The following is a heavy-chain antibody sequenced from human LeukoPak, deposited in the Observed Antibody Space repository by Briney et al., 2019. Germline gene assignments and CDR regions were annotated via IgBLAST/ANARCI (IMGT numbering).Heavy chain of an antibody. CDR2: IYYSGST. CDR1: GGSTSSSSYY. Sequence: SETLSLTCTVSGGSTSSSSYYWGWIRHPPGKGLEWIGSIYYSGSTYYNTSLKSRVTISQDTPQNHFSLKLSAVTAADTAVYYCARHLKTSYYYDSSGYPDYWGQGTLVTVSS. D-gene: IGHD3-22*01. CDR3: ARHLKTSYYYDSSGYPDY. J-gene: IGHJ4*02. V-gene: IGHV4-39*01.